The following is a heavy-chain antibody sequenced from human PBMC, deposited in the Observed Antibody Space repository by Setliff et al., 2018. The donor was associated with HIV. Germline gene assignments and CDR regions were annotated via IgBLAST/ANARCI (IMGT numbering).Heavy chain of an antibody. Sequence: GASVKVSCAASGFTFSSYSMNWVRQAPGKGLEWVSYISSSSSTIYYADSVKGRFTISRDNAKNSLYLQMNSLRAEDTAVYYCARVSELLAYYMDVWGKGTTVTVSS. D-gene: IGHD1-26*01. CDR3: ARVSELLAYYMDV. J-gene: IGHJ6*03. V-gene: IGHV3-48*01. CDR1: GFTFSSYS. CDR2: ISSSSSTI.